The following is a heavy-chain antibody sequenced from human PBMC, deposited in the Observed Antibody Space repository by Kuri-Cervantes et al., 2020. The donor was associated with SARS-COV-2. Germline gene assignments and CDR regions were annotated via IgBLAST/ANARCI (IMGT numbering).Heavy chain of an antibody. CDR3: AREGRTAVGTWSYYYYYYKDV. D-gene: IGHD6-13*01. CDR1: GGSISSYY. Sequence: SETLSLTCTVSGGSISSYYWSWIRQPAGKGLEWIGRIYTSGSTNYNPSLKSRVTMSVDTSKNQFSLKLSSVTAADTAVYYCAREGRTAVGTWSYYYYYYKDVWGKGTTVTVSS. J-gene: IGHJ6*03. V-gene: IGHV4-4*07. CDR2: IYTSGST.